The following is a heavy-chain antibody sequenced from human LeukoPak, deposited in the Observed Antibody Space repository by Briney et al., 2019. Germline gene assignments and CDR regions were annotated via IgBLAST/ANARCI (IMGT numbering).Heavy chain of an antibody. CDR2: ISESGDVT. CDR3: ARDSSHYLGSSDY. V-gene: IGHV3-23*01. CDR1: GFTFSNYP. D-gene: IGHD6-6*01. Sequence: GGSLRLSCEASGFTFSNYPMSWVRQAPGRGLGWVSVISESGDVTHYADAMKGRFTISRDNAKNTLNLQMNSLRAADTAIYYCARDSSHYLGSSDYWGQGTLVTVSS. J-gene: IGHJ4*02.